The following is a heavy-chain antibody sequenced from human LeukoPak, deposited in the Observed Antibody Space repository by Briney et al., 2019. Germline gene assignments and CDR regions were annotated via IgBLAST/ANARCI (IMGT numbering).Heavy chain of an antibody. Sequence: SGPTLVNPTQTLTLTCTFSGFSLSTSGVGVGWIRQPPGKALEWLALIYWNDDKRYSPSLKSRLTITKDTSKNQVVLTMTNMDPVDTATYYCAHSPPENYYGSGSLDYWGQGTLVTVSS. J-gene: IGHJ4*02. CDR2: IYWNDDK. CDR1: GFSLSTSGVG. D-gene: IGHD3-10*01. CDR3: AHSPPENYYGSGSLDY. V-gene: IGHV2-5*01.